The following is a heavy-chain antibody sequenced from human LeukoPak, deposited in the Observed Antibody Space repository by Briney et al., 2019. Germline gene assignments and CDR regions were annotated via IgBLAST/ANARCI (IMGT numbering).Heavy chain of an antibody. Sequence: GGSLRLSCAASGFTFSSYGMHWVRQAPGKGLEWVAFIRYDGSNKYYADSVKGRLTISRDNSKNTLYLQMNSLRAEDTAVYYCAKADTAHYYFDYWGQGTLVTVSS. CDR1: GFTFSSYG. J-gene: IGHJ4*02. CDR2: IRYDGSNK. CDR3: AKADTAHYYFDY. D-gene: IGHD5-18*01. V-gene: IGHV3-30*02.